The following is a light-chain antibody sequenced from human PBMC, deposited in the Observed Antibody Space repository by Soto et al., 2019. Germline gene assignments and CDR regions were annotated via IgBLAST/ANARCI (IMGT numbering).Light chain of an antibody. CDR1: SSDVGNYNY. CDR2: DVS. Sequence: QSALTQPRSVSGPPGQSVSISCSGTSSDVGNYNYVSWYQQHTGKAPKLMIYDVSKRPSGVPDRFSGSKSGNTASLTISGLQAEDEADYYCCSYAGGYTHAVFGGGTKVTVL. CDR3: CSYAGGYTHAV. V-gene: IGLV2-11*01. J-gene: IGLJ2*01.